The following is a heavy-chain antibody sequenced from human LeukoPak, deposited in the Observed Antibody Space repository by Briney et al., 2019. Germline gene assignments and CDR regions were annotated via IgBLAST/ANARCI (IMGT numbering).Heavy chain of an antibody. CDR3: AKDLRKSYYYYGMDV. CDR2: VSYHGSYE. J-gene: IGHJ6*02. CDR1: GFTFSNYG. V-gene: IGHV3-30*18. Sequence: GGSLRLSCAASGFTFSNYGMHWVRQAPGKGLEWVAVVSYHGSYEYYADSVKGRFTISRDNSKNTLYLQMNSLRGKDTAVYYCAKDLRKSYYYYGMDVWGQGTTVTVSS.